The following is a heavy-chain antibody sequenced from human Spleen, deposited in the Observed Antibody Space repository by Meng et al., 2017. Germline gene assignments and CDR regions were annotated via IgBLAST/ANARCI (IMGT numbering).Heavy chain of an antibody. Sequence: ASVKVSCKALGGIFSNYVIGWVRQTPGQGLEWMGIINPSGGRPTYAQKLQGRVTLTRDTSTTTVYMELSSLRSEDTAMYYCARDVGADAFDLWGQGTMVTVSS. J-gene: IGHJ3*01. CDR3: ARDVGADAFDL. CDR2: INPSGGRP. V-gene: IGHV1-46*04. D-gene: IGHD3-16*01. CDR1: GGIFSNYV.